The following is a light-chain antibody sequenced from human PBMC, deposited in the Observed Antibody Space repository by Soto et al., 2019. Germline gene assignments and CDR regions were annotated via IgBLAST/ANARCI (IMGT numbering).Light chain of an antibody. CDR1: SSDVGSYNL. J-gene: IGLJ2*01. Sequence: QSALTQPASVSGSPGQSITISCTGTSSDVGSYNLVSWYQQHPGKAPKLMIYEGSKRPSGVSNRFSGSKSGNTASLTISGLQAEDEADYYCCSYAGSITLAHVVFGGGTKLTVL. CDR3: CSYAGSITLAHVV. CDR2: EGS. V-gene: IGLV2-23*01.